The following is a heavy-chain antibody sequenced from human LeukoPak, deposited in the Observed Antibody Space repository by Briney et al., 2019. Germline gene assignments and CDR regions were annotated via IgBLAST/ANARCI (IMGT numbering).Heavy chain of an antibody. CDR3: ARETYGRFDY. V-gene: IGHV3-48*02. J-gene: IGHJ4*02. D-gene: IGHD3-10*01. CDR2: ISSSSSTI. Sequence: GSLRLTCAASEFIFRTYSMNWVRQAPGKGLEWVSYISSSSSTIYYADSVKGRFTISRDNAKNSLYLQMNSLGDEDTAVYYCARETYGRFDYWGQGILVSVSS. CDR1: EFIFRTYS.